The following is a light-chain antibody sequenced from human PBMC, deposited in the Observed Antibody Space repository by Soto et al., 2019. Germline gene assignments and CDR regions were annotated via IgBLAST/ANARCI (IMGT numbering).Light chain of an antibody. CDR1: SSDVGGYNY. CDR2: DVS. J-gene: IGLJ1*01. Sequence: QSALTQPASVSGSPGQSITISCTGTSSDVGGYNYVSWYQQHPGKAPKLMIYDVSNRPSGVSNRFSGSKSGHTASLAISGHQAEDEADYYCTSYTRTSSTTKVFGTGTKLTVL. V-gene: IGLV2-14*01. CDR3: TSYTRTSSTTKV.